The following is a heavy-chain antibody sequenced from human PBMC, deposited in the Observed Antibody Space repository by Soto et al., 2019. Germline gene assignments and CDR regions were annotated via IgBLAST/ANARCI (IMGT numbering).Heavy chain of an antibody. CDR2: IYHGGTT. J-gene: IGHJ1*01. V-gene: IGHV4-38-2*02. D-gene: IGHD4-17*01. Sequence: SETLSLTCTVSGYSISSGSYWAWIRQPPGKGPEWIASIYHGGTTFYNPSLKSRITISVDTSNNQFSLKLTSLQTDDTGVYFCTTWSPPDDPLNSWGEGTVVTVPS. CDR3: TTWSPPDDPLNS. CDR1: GYSISSGSY.